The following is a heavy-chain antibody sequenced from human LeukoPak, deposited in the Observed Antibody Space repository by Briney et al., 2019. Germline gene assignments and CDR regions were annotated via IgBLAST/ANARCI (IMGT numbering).Heavy chain of an antibody. V-gene: IGHV4-34*01. Sequence: SETLSLTCAVYGGSFSGYYWSWIRQPPGKGLEWIGEINHSGSTNYNPSPKSRVTISVDTSKNQFSLKLSSVTAADTAVYYCARGLRLWLRFPFDYWGQGTLVTVSS. CDR1: GGSFSGYY. CDR2: INHSGST. J-gene: IGHJ4*02. CDR3: ARGLRLWLRFPFDY. D-gene: IGHD2-21*01.